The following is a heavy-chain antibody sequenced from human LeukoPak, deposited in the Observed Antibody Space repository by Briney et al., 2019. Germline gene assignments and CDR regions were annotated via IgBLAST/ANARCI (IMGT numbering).Heavy chain of an antibody. J-gene: IGHJ4*02. CDR2: IRQDGGET. V-gene: IGHV3-7*01. D-gene: IGHD4-11*01. CDR3: TREDHSNYNY. CDR1: GFPFSSYW. Sequence: GGSLRLSCAASGFPFSSYWMAWVRQAPGKGLEWVASIRQDGGETFYVDSVKGRFTISRDNAKNSLYLQMNSLRAEDTAVYYCTREDHSNYNYWGQGTLVTVSS.